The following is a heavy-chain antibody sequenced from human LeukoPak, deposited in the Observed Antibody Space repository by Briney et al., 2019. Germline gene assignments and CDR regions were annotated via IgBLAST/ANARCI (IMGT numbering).Heavy chain of an antibody. CDR1: GGSFSGYY. CDR2: INHSGST. CDR3: ARIILCRGGSCLDY. D-gene: IGHD2-15*01. J-gene: IGHJ4*02. Sequence: SETLSLTCAVYGGSFSGYYWSWIRQPPGKGLEWIGEINHSGSTNYNPSLKSRVTISVDTSKNQFSLKLSSVTAADTAVYYCARIILCRGGSCLDYWGQGTLVTVSS. V-gene: IGHV4-34*01.